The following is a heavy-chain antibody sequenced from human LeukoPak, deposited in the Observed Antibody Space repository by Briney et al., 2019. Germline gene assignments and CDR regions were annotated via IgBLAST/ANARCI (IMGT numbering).Heavy chain of an antibody. D-gene: IGHD2-2*01. CDR1: GFTFSSYE. V-gene: IGHV3-48*03. CDR3: ARLLKDIVVVPAADY. Sequence: PGGSLRLSCAASGFTFSSYEMNWVRQAPGKGLEWVSYISSSGSTIYYADSVKGRFTISRDNAKNSLYLQMNSLRAEDTAVYYCARLLKDIVVVPAADYWGQGTLVTVSS. J-gene: IGHJ4*02. CDR2: ISSSGSTI.